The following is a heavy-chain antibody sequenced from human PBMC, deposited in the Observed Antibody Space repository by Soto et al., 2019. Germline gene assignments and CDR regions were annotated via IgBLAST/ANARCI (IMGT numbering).Heavy chain of an antibody. D-gene: IGHD4-4*01. Sequence: QVQLVQSGAEVKRPGSSVTVSCKSSGGTFSSYAINWVRQAPGQGLEWLGGVIPIFHASDYAQKFQGRVRITADESTGTTYMDLSNLSYEDTAMYFCARNLKSNDYSNDAPYIDWGQGTLVTVFS. V-gene: IGHV1-69*01. CDR1: GGTFSSYA. CDR2: VIPIFHAS. J-gene: IGHJ4*02. CDR3: ARNLKSNDYSNDAPYID.